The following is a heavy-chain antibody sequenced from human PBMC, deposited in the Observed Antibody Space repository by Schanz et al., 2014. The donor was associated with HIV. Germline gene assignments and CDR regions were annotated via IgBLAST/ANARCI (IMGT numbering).Heavy chain of an antibody. J-gene: IGHJ6*02. CDR2: ISYDGSNK. Sequence: QVQLVESGGGVVQPGMSLTLSCAASGFTFSNFGMHWVRQAPGKGLEWVALISYDGSNKYYSDSVKGRFTISRDNSRNTLYVEMKSLRAEETAVYYCARDWRPNYDFWSGSIGVIGMDVWGQGTTVTVSS. D-gene: IGHD3-3*01. CDR1: GFTFSNFG. V-gene: IGHV3-30*03. CDR3: ARDWRPNYDFWSGSIGVIGMDV.